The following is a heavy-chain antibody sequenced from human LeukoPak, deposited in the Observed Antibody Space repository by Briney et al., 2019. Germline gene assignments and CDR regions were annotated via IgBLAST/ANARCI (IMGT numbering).Heavy chain of an antibody. J-gene: IGHJ3*02. V-gene: IGHV4-30-4*08. D-gene: IGHD3-22*01. CDR3: ASTYDSSGYSDAFDI. Sequence: SETLSLTCTVSGGSISSGDYYWSWIRQPPGKGLEWIGYIYYSGSTYYNPSLKSRVTISVDTSKNQFSLKLSSVTAADTAVYYCASTYDSSGYSDAFDIWGQGTMVTVSS. CDR1: GGSISSGDYY. CDR2: IYYSGST.